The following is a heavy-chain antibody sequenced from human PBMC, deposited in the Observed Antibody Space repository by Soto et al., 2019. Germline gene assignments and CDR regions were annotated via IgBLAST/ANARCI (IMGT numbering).Heavy chain of an antibody. D-gene: IGHD6-13*01. CDR3: ARVIAAAGSRSFDY. Sequence: GGSLRLSCAASGFTFSDYYMSWIRQAPGKGLEWVSYISSSSSYTNYADSVKGRFTISRDNAKNSLYLQMNSLRAEDTAVYYCARVIAAAGSRSFDYWGQGTLVTVS. CDR1: GFTFSDYY. CDR2: ISSSSSYT. J-gene: IGHJ4*02. V-gene: IGHV3-11*06.